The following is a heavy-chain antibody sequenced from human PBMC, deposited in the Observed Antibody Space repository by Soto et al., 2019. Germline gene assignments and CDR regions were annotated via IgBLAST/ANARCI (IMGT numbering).Heavy chain of an antibody. V-gene: IGHV4-59*08. CDR1: GGSISSYY. Sequence: QVQLQESGPGLVKPSETLSLTCTVSGGSISSYYWSWIRQPPGKGVEWIGYIYYSGSPNYNPSLKSRVTISVATSKNQFHLKLSSVTAADTAVYYCARLDVVVVAADYYFDYWGQGTLVTVSS. CDR3: ARLDVVVVAADYYFDY. D-gene: IGHD2-15*01. J-gene: IGHJ4*02. CDR2: IYYSGSP.